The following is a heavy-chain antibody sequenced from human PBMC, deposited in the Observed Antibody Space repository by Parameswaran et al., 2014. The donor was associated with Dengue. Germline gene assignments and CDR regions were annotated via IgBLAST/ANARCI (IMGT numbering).Heavy chain of an antibody. CDR2: IYYSGSA. J-gene: IGHJ4*02. V-gene: IGHV4-59*12. Sequence: WIRQPQEGLEWIGYIYYSGSANYNPSLKSRVTMSVDTSKSQFSLKLTSVTAADTAVYYCARGLLVDYWGQGTLVTVSS. CDR3: ARGLLVDY.